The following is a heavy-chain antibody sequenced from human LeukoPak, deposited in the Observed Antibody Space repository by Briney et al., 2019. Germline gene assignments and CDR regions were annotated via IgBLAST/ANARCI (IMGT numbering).Heavy chain of an antibody. J-gene: IGHJ4*02. CDR2: INSDGSST. D-gene: IGHD2-21*01. CDR1: GFTFSSYW. CDR3: ATARPGGDCFDY. V-gene: IGHV3-74*01. Sequence: PGGSLRLSCAASGFTFSSYWMHWVRQAPGKGLVWVSRINSDGSSTSYADSVKGRFTISRDKAKNTLYLQMNSLRAEDTAVYYCATARPGGDCFDYWGQGTLVTVSS.